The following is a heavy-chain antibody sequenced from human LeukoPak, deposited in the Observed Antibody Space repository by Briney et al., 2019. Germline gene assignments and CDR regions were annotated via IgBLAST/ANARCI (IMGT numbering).Heavy chain of an antibody. V-gene: IGHV1-18*01. CDR3: ARDHGEGSGSYQLYQYGMDV. D-gene: IGHD3-10*01. Sequence: GESLKISCKASGYTFTSYGISWVRQAPGQGLEWMGWISANNGNTNYAQKLQGRVTMTTDTSTSTAYMELRSLRSDDTAVYHCARDHGEGSGSYQLYQYGMDVWGQGTTVTVSS. CDR2: ISANNGNT. CDR1: GYTFTSYG. J-gene: IGHJ6*02.